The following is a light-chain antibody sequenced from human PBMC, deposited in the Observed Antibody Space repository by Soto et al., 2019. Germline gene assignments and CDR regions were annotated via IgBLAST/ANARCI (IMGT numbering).Light chain of an antibody. CDR1: QSVSSF. J-gene: IGKJ3*01. CDR2: DAS. Sequence: EIVLTQSPATLSLSPGEAATLSCRASQSVSSFLAWYQQKPGHAPRLLIYDASKRATGIPARFSGSGSGTDFTLTISSLEPEDFAVYYCQQRSNIFTCGPGTKVDIK. CDR3: QQRSNIFT. V-gene: IGKV3-11*01.